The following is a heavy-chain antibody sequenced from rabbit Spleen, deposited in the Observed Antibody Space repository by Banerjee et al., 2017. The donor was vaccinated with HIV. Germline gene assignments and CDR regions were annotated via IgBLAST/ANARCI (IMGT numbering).Heavy chain of an antibody. CDR2: INAATGKP. D-gene: IGHD1-1*01. CDR1: GFSFSDRDV. J-gene: IGHJ4*01. Sequence: QEQLVESGGGLVKPEGSLTLTCKASGFSFSDRDVMCWVRQAPGKGLEWIACINAATGKPVYATWAKGRFTISRTSSTTVTLRMTSLTAADRATYFCARDGIKTPTFADYLNLWGPGTLVTVS. V-gene: IGHV1S45*01. CDR3: ARDGIKTPTFADYLNL.